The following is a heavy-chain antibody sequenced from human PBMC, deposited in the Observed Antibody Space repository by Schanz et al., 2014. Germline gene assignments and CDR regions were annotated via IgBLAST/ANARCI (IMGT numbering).Heavy chain of an antibody. D-gene: IGHD7-27*01. Sequence: VQPVESGGGLVKPGGSLRLSCAASGFIFNDYYMNWIRQAPGKGLEWLSYISRDGTTSYYADSVKGRFTISRDNAKNSLYLEMTSLRGEDTAVYYCARENLNWEAFDIWGQGTVVTVSS. CDR3: ARENLNWEAFDI. J-gene: IGHJ3*02. CDR2: ISRDGTTS. CDR1: GFIFNDYY. V-gene: IGHV3-11*01.